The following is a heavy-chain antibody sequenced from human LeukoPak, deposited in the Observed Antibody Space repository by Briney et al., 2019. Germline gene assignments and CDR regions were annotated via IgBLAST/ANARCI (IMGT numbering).Heavy chain of an antibody. CDR3: ARGWYDFWSGYYTQFYYFDY. CDR2: INHSGGT. J-gene: IGHJ4*02. Sequence: SETLSLTCAVYGGSFSGYYWSWIRHPPGKGLEWIGEINHSGGTNYNPSLKSRVTISVDTSKNQFSLKLSSVTAADTAVYYCARGWYDFWSGYYTQFYYFDYWGQGTLVTVSS. D-gene: IGHD3-3*01. V-gene: IGHV4-34*01. CDR1: GGSFSGYY.